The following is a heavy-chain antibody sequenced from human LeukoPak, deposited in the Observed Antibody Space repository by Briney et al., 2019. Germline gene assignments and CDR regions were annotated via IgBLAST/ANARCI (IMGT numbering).Heavy chain of an antibody. V-gene: IGHV3-21*01. CDR1: GFTFSSYA. J-gene: IGHJ4*02. CDR2: ISSSSSYI. D-gene: IGHD4-17*01. Sequence: GGSLRLSCAASGFTFSSYAMSWVRQAPGKGLEWVSSISSSSSYIYYADSVKGRFTISRDNAKNSLYLQMNSLRAEDTAVYYCARGPRYGDYYHGFDYWGQGTLVTVSS. CDR3: ARGPRYGDYYHGFDY.